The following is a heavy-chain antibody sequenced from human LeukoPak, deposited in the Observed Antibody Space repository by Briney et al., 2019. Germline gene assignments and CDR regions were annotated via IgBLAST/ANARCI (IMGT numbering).Heavy chain of an antibody. V-gene: IGHV1-2*02. J-gene: IGHJ4*02. D-gene: IGHD5-18*01. CDR1: GYTFTNYH. Sequence: ASVKVSCKASGYTFTNYHMHWVRQAPGQGLEWMGWINPNSGGTNYAQKFQGRVTMTRDTSISTAYMELSRLRSDDTAVYYCARDPENTAMSLFDYWGQGTLVTVSS. CDR2: INPNSGGT. CDR3: ARDPENTAMSLFDY.